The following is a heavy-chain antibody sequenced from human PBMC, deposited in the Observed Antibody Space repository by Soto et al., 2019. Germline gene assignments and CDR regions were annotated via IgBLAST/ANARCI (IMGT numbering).Heavy chain of an antibody. J-gene: IGHJ4*02. CDR2: INAGNGNT. Sequence: ASVKVSCKASGYTFTSYVMHWVRQAPGQRLEWMGWINAGNGNTKYSQKFQGRVTITRDTSANTAYMELSSLRSEDTAVYYCARGLLSVVITASDYWGQGTLVTVSS. CDR3: ARGLLSVVITASDY. D-gene: IGHD2-15*01. CDR1: GYTFTSYV. V-gene: IGHV1-3*01.